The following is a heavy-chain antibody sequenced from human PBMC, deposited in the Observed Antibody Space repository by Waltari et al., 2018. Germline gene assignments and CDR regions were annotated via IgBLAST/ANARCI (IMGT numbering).Heavy chain of an antibody. Sequence: QITLKESGPTLVKPTQTLTLTCAFSGFSLTTSGVAVGWIRQPPGKALEWLALIYGNDDKRYSPALKTRLTITRDTSKNQVVLTMTNMDPVDTATYYGAHRVLWRFDSWGQGTLVTVSS. CDR2: IYGNDDK. V-gene: IGHV2-5*01. D-gene: IGHD2-21*01. J-gene: IGHJ5*01. CDR3: AHRVLWRFDS. CDR1: GFSLTTSGVA.